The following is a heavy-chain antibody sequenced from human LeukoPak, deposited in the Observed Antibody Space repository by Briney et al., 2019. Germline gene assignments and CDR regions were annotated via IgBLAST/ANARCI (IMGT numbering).Heavy chain of an antibody. J-gene: IGHJ4*02. CDR1: GDSISSYY. CDR2: IYYSGRT. Sequence: PSETLSLTCNVSGDSISSYYWSWIRQPPGKGLEWIGYIYYSGRTNYNPSLKSRVTISVDTSKNQFSLKLSSVTAADTAVYYCARTKVLPDYYDNSGGFDYWGQGTLVTVSS. V-gene: IGHV4-59*01. D-gene: IGHD3-22*01. CDR3: ARTKVLPDYYDNSGGFDY.